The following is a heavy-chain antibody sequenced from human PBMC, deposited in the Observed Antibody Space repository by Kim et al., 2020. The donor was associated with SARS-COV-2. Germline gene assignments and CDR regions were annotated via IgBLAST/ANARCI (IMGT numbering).Heavy chain of an antibody. CDR3: ARATYYYDSSGPHPLVQPEADY. D-gene: IGHD3-22*01. V-gene: IGHV4-34*01. CDR1: GGSFSGYY. CDR2: INHSGST. J-gene: IGHJ4*02. Sequence: SETLSLTCAVYGGSFSGYYWSWIRQPPGKGLEWIGEINHSGSTNYNPSLKSRVTISVDTSKNQFSLKLSSVTASDTAVYYCARATYYYDSSGPHPLVQPEADYWGQGTLVTVSS.